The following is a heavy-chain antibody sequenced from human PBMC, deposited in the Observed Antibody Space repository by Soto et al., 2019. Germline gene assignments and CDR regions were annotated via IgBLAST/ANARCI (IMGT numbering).Heavy chain of an antibody. CDR2: INHSGST. Sequence: QVQLQQWGAGLLKPSETLSLTCAVYGGSFSGYYWSWIRQPPGKGLEWIGEINHSGSTNYNPSLKGRATISGDTSKNQFPLRLSSVTAGDPVVYYCATLLGYCSGGSCYQRTKRDSWGQGPLVTVSS. V-gene: IGHV4-34*01. D-gene: IGHD2-15*01. CDR3: ATLLGYCSGGSCYQRTKRDS. J-gene: IGHJ4*02. CDR1: GGSFSGYY.